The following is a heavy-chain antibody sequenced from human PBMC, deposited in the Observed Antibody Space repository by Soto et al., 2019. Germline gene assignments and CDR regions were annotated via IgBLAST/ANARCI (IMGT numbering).Heavy chain of an antibody. V-gene: IGHV4-4*07. Sequence: KPSETLSLTCTVSGGSISSYYWSWIRQPAGKGLEWIGRIYTSGSTNYNPSLKSRVTMSVDTSKNQFSLKLSSVTAADTAVYYCARARYSSGQTNTNWFDPWGQGTLVTVS. CDR1: GGSISSYY. J-gene: IGHJ5*02. D-gene: IGHD6-19*01. CDR2: IYTSGST. CDR3: ARARYSSGQTNTNWFDP.